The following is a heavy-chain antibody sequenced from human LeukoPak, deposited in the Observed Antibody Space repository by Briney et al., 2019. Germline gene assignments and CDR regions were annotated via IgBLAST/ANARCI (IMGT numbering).Heavy chain of an antibody. CDR1: GFTFSSYS. V-gene: IGHV3-21*01. Sequence: KPGGSLRLSCAASGFTFSSYSMNWVRQAPGKGLEWVSSISSSSSYIYYADSVKGRFTISRDNAKNSLYLQMNSLRAEDTAVYYCAREPGGYSYGRFDYWGQGTLVTVSS. CDR3: AREPGGYSYGRFDY. CDR2: ISSSSSYI. D-gene: IGHD5-18*01. J-gene: IGHJ4*02.